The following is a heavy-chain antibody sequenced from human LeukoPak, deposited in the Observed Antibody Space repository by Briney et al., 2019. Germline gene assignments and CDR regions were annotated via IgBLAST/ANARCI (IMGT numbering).Heavy chain of an antibody. CDR1: GYTFTGYY. CDR3: ARGRYCTRGSCVPHFDY. J-gene: IGHJ4*02. V-gene: IGHV1-2*02. Sequence: GASVKASCKASGYTFTGYYMHWVRQAPGQGLEWMGWINPNSGGTNYAQKFQGRVTMTRDTSISTAYMELSRLRSDDTAVYYCARGRYCTRGSCVPHFDYWGQGTLVTVSS. D-gene: IGHD2-15*01. CDR2: INPNSGGT.